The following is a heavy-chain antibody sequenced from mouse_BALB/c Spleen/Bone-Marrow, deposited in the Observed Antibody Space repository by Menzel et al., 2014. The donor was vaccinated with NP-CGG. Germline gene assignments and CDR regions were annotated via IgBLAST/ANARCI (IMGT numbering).Heavy chain of an antibody. J-gene: IGHJ3*01. CDR2: IRLKSNNYET. D-gene: IGHD2-10*02. V-gene: IGHV6-6*02. CDR3: MYGNPFAY. Sequence: EVMLVESGGGLVQPGGSMKFSCVATGVTFXNYWMNWVRQSPERGLEWVAEIRLKSNNYETHYAESVKGRFTISRDDSKSRVYLQMNNLRAEDTGIYYCMYGNPFAYWGQGTLVTVSA. CDR1: GVTFXNYW.